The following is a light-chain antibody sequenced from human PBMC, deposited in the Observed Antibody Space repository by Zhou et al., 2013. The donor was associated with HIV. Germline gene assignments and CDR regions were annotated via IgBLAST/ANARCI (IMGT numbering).Light chain of an antibody. V-gene: IGKV1-5*03. CDR2: KAS. CDR1: QSINSW. Sequence: DIQMTQSPSTLSASVGDRITITCRASQSINSWLAWYQQKPGKAPNLVIYKASSLESGVPSRFSGSASGTEFTLTISSLQPDDFATYYCQQYDSSPWTFGQGTKVEIK. CDR3: QQYDSSPWT. J-gene: IGKJ1*01.